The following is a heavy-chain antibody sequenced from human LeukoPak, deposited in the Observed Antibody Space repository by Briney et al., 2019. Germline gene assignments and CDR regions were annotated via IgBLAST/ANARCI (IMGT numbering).Heavy chain of an antibody. V-gene: IGHV3-30*18. CDR3: AKEGRYFDWLLRESTYFDY. CDR1: GFTLSSYG. J-gene: IGHJ4*02. CDR2: ISYDGSNK. D-gene: IGHD3-9*01. Sequence: PGGSLRLSCAASGFTLSSYGMHWVRQAPGKGLEWVAVISYDGSNKYYADSVKGRFTISRDNSKNTLYLQMNSLRAEDTAVYYCAKEGRYFDWLLRESTYFDYWGQGTLVTVSS.